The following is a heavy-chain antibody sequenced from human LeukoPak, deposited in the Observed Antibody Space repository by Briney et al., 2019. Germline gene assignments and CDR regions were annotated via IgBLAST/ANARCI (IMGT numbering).Heavy chain of an antibody. Sequence: GGSLRLSCAASGFTFSGYSMNWVRQAPGKELEWVSYISSSGSTIYYADSVKGQFTISRDNAKNSLYLQMNSLRAEDTAVYYCAELGITMIGGVWGKGTTVTISS. CDR2: ISSSGSTI. V-gene: IGHV3-48*04. D-gene: IGHD3-10*02. CDR3: AELGITMIGGV. J-gene: IGHJ6*04. CDR1: GFTFSGYS.